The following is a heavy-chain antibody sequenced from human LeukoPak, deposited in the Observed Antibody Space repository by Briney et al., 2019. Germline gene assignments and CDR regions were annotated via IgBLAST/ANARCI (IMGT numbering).Heavy chain of an antibody. Sequence: GGSLRLSCEGSAFIFSGHWMSWVRQAPGKGLEWVANIKQDGSEKYYVDSVKGRFTISRDNAKNSLYLQMNSLRAEDTAVYYCARGYSSSYHYGMDVWGQGTTVTASS. V-gene: IGHV3-7*03. D-gene: IGHD6-13*01. CDR2: IKQDGSEK. J-gene: IGHJ6*02. CDR3: ARGYSSSYHYGMDV. CDR1: AFIFSGHW.